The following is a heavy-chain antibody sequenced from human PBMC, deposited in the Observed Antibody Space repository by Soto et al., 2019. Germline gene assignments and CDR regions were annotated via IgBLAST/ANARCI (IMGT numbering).Heavy chain of an antibody. J-gene: IGHJ6*02. V-gene: IGHV3-33*01. CDR1: GSTFSSYG. CDR2: IWYDGSNK. D-gene: IGHD4-17*01. Sequence: GGSLRLSCAASGSTFSSYGMHWVRQAPGKGLEWVAVIWYDGSNKYYADSVKGRFTISRDNSKNTLYLQMNSLRAEDTAVYYCARVDYGDYYYYYYGMDVWGQGTTVTVSS. CDR3: ARVDYGDYYYYYYGMDV.